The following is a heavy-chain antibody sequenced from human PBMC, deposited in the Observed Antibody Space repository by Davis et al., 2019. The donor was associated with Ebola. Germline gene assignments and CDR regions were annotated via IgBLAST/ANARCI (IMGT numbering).Heavy chain of an antibody. CDR2: IYYSGST. CDR1: GGSITNYY. CDR3: ARGDSYYDPSGYYAGPEAPDH. Sequence: MPSETLSLTCSVSGGSITNYYWSWIRQPPGKGLEWIGYIYYSGSTIYNPSLKSRVTISVDTSKNQFSLKLSSVTAADTAVYYCARGDSYYDPSGYYAGPEAPDHWGQGTLVSVSS. D-gene: IGHD3-22*01. V-gene: IGHV4-59*12. J-gene: IGHJ4*02.